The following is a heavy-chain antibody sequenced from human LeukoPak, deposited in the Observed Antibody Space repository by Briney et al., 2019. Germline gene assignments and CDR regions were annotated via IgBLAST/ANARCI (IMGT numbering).Heavy chain of an antibody. V-gene: IGHV3-7*01. CDR2: ISPDGSEN. J-gene: IGHJ3*02. D-gene: IGHD3-16*01. CDR1: GFIFGSEW. CDR3: ARYYDPPVGDAFDI. Sequence: GGSLRLSCAASGFIFGSEWMSRVRQSPEKGLEWVANISPDGSENYYVDSVRGRFTISRDNGKNSLYLQLNSLRADDTAVYFCARYYDPPVGDAFDIWGQGTLVTVSS.